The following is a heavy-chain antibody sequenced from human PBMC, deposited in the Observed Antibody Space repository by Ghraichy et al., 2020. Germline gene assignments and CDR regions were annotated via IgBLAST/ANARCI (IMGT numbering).Heavy chain of an antibody. D-gene: IGHD3-10*01. V-gene: IGHV4-34*01. J-gene: IGHJ5*02. CDR1: GGSFSGYY. CDR3: ARGRVLPWYGWFDP. Sequence: SQTLSLTCAVYGGSFSGYYWSWIRQPPGKGLEWIGEINHSGSSNYNPSRKSRVTILVDTSKNQFSLKLSTVTAADKAGYYCARGRVLPWYGWFDPWGQGTRVTGSS. CDR2: INHSGSS.